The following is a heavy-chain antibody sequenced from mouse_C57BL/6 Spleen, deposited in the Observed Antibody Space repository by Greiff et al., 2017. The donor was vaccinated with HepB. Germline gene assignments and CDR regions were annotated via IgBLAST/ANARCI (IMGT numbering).Heavy chain of an antibody. CDR1: GFTFSSYG. D-gene: IGHD1-1*01. V-gene: IGHV5-6*01. CDR2: ISSGGSYT. J-gene: IGHJ2*01. Sequence: EVKLVESGGDLVKPGGSLKLSCAASGFTFSSYGMSWVRQTPDKRLEWVATISSGGSYTYYPDSVKGRFTISRDNAKNTLYLQMSSLKSEDTAMYYCARHRDYGSRYVYFDCWGQGTTLTVSS. CDR3: ARHRDYGSRYVYFDC.